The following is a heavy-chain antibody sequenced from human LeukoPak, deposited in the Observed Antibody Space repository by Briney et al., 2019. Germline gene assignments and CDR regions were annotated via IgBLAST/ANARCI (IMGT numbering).Heavy chain of an antibody. Sequence: GGSLRLSCAASGFTFSSYNMNWVRQAPGKGLGWVSAISGSGGSTYYADSVKGRFTISRDNSKNTLYLQMNSLRAEDTAVYYCAKDRCSNGIGCYYYYMDVWGEGTTVTISS. J-gene: IGHJ6*03. V-gene: IGHV3-23*01. CDR3: AKDRCSNGIGCYYYYMDV. CDR1: GFTFSSYN. CDR2: ISGSGGST. D-gene: IGHD2-8*01.